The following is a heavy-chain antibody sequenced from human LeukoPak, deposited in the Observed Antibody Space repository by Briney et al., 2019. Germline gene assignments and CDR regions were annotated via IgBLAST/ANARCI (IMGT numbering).Heavy chain of an antibody. CDR1: GFTFSNYW. D-gene: IGHD3-10*01. CDR2: INRDGSTT. V-gene: IGHV3-74*01. Sequence: GSLRLSCAASGFTFSNYWVHWVRQAPGKGLVWVSRINRDGSTTNYADSVKGRFTVSRDSAKNTLNLQMNSLRAEDTAVYYCARDRKSGESSEIDFWGQGTLVTVSS. J-gene: IGHJ4*02. CDR3: ARDRKSGESSEIDF.